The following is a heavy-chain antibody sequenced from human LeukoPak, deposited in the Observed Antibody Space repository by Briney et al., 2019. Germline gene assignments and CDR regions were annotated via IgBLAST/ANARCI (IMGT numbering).Heavy chain of an antibody. Sequence: PSETLSLTCTVSGGSISSGGYYWSWIRQHPGKGLEWIGYIYYSGSTYYNPSLKSRVTISVDTSKNQFSLKLSSVTAADTAVYYCARDVDDSSGYYYVYYFDYWGQGTLVTVSS. V-gene: IGHV4-31*03. CDR3: ARDVDDSSGYYYVYYFDY. D-gene: IGHD3-22*01. CDR1: GGSISSGGYY. CDR2: IYYSGST. J-gene: IGHJ4*02.